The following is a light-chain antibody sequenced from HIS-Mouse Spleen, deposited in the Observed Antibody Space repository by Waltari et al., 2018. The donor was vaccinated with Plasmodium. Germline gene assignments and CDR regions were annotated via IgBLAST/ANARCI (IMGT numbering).Light chain of an antibody. CDR3: QQYDNRPPLVT. V-gene: IGKV1-33*01. CDR1: QDISNY. CDR2: DAS. Sequence: DIQMTQSPSSLSASVGDRVTITCQASQDISNYLNWYQQKPGKAPKLLIYDASNLETGVPSRFSGSGSGTDFTFTISSLQPEDIATYYCQQYDNRPPLVTFGPGTKVDIK. J-gene: IGKJ3*01.